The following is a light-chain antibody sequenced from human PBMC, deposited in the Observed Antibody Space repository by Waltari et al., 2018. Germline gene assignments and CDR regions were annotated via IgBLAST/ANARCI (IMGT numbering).Light chain of an antibody. J-gene: IGKJ5*01. Sequence: DIQMTQSHSALSACVVDRVTITCQASHGINNFVNWYQQRPGKAPDLLIYDASNLETGVPSRFSGSGSGTDFTFTISSVQPEDIATYYCQQHYSLPITFGQGTRLEIK. V-gene: IGKV1-33*01. CDR2: DAS. CDR3: QQHYSLPIT. CDR1: HGINNF.